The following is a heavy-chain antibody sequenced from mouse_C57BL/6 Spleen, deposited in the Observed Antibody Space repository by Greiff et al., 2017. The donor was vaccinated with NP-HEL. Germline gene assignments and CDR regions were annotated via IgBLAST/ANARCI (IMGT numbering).Heavy chain of an antibody. J-gene: IGHJ4*01. CDR2: IYPGAGDT. V-gene: IGHV1-82*01. CDR3: ARTSGYYYAMDY. CDR1: GYAFSSSW. D-gene: IGHD3-2*02. Sequence: VQLQQSGPELVKPGASVKISCKASGYAFSSSWMNWVKQRPGKGLEWIGRIYPGAGDTNYNGKFKGKATLTAEKSSSTAYMQLSSLTSEDSAVYFCARTSGYYYAMDYWGQGTSVTVSS.